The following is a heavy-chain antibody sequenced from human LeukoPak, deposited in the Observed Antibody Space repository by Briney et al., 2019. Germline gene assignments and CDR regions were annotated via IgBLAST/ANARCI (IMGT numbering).Heavy chain of an antibody. CDR1: GFTFGSYA. V-gene: IGHV3-23*01. D-gene: IGHD1-26*01. CDR2: ISGSGGST. Sequence: GGSLRLSCAASGFTFGSYAMSWVRQAPGKGLEWVSAISGSGGSTYYADSVKGRFTISRDNSKNTLYLQMNSLRAEDTAVYYCAKVRSGSYRYYFDYWGQGTLVTVSS. J-gene: IGHJ4*02. CDR3: AKVRSGSYRYYFDY.